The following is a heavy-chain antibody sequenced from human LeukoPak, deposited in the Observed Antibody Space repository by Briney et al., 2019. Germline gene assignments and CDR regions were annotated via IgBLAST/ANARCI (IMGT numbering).Heavy chain of an antibody. Sequence: GGSLRLSCAASGFTFSSYAMHWVRQAPGKGLEWVAVISYDGSNKYYADSVKGRFTISRDNSKNTLYLQMNSLRAEDTAVYYCAREYRTVTGITPRPFDYWGQGTLVTVSS. J-gene: IGHJ4*02. V-gene: IGHV3-30-3*01. CDR1: GFTFSSYA. CDR3: AREYRTVTGITPRPFDY. D-gene: IGHD4-17*01. CDR2: ISYDGSNK.